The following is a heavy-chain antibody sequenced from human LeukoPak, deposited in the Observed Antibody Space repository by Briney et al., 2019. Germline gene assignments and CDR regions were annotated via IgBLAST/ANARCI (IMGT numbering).Heavy chain of an antibody. J-gene: IGHJ4*02. CDR1: GGTFSSYA. CDR2: IIPILGIA. V-gene: IGHV1-69*04. Sequence: SVKVSCKASGGTFSSYAISWVRQAPGQGLEWMGRIIPILGIANYAQKFQGRVTITADKSTSTAYMELSSLRSEDTAVYYCTRAGRDGYNWFDYWGQGTLVTVSS. CDR3: TRAGRDGYNWFDY. D-gene: IGHD5-24*01.